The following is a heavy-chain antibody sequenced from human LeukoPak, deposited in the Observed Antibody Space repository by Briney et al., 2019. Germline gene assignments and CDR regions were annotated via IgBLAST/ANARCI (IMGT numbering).Heavy chain of an antibody. CDR3: AKGPMYYYDSSGYYVYYYYGMDV. D-gene: IGHD3-22*01. CDR2: ISGSGGST. CDR1: GFTFSSYW. Sequence: GGSLRLSCAASGFTFSSYWMSWVRQAPGKGLEWVSAISGSGGSTYYADSVKGRFAISRDNSKNTLYLQMNSLRAEDTAVYYCAKGPMYYYDSSGYYVYYYYGMDVWGQGTTVTVSS. V-gene: IGHV3-23*01. J-gene: IGHJ6*02.